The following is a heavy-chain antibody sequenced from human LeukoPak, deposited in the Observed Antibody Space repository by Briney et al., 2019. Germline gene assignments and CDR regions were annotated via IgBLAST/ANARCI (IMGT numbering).Heavy chain of an antibody. D-gene: IGHD3-16*01. J-gene: IGHJ4*02. V-gene: IGHV1-69*13. Sequence: GASVKVSCKASGGTFSSYAISWVRQAPGQGLEWMGGIIPIFGTANYAQKFQGRVTITADESTSTAYMELNSLRSEDTAVYYCASRSRTHYVRFDYWGQGTLVTVSS. CDR2: IIPIFGTA. CDR3: ASRSRTHYVRFDY. CDR1: GGTFSSYA.